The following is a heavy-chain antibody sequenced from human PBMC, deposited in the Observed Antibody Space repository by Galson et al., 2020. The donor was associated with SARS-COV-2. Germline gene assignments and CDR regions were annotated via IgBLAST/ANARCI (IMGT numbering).Heavy chain of an antibody. J-gene: IGHJ4*02. Sequence: GESLKISCEVSGFTFNDFWMSWFRQAPGKGLEWVANIKGDGSETNYADFEKGRFSSSRDNAANSLYLQMNSLRVEDSAVYYCSREGWQGGYWGQGTRVTVSS. CDR2: IKGDGSET. CDR3: SREGWQGGY. V-gene: IGHV3-7*01. CDR1: GFTFNDFW. D-gene: IGHD6-19*01.